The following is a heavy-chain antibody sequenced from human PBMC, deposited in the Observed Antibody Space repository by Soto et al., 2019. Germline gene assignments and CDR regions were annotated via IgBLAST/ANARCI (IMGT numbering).Heavy chain of an antibody. CDR3: AIEGYCSSTSCVEY. V-gene: IGHV3-48*02. CDR1: GFTFSTYS. CDR2: ISSSSSPI. Sequence: QLVESGGGLVQPGGSLRLSCAASGFTFSTYSMNWVRQAPGKGLEWVSYISSSSSPIYYADSVKGRFTIARDNAKNSLYLQMNSLRDEDTAVYYWAIEGYCSSTSCVEYWGQGTLVTVSS. D-gene: IGHD2-2*01. J-gene: IGHJ4*02.